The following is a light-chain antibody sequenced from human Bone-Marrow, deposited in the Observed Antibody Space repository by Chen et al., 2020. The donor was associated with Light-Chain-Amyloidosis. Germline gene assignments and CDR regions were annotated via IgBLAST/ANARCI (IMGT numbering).Light chain of an antibody. CDR3: EVWDRGSDLGV. Sequence: SYVLTQPPSVSVAPGQTARITCGGNNIGSKSVQWYQQKPGQAPVVVVYDDSDRPTGIPERVSGSNSEHTATLTIGMVKVGDEADYYCEVWDRGSDLGVFGRGTKLTVL. J-gene: IGLJ3*02. V-gene: IGLV3-21*02. CDR2: DDS. CDR1: NIGSKS.